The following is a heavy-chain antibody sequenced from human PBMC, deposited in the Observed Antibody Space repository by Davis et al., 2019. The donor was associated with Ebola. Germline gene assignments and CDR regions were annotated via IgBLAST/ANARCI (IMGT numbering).Heavy chain of an antibody. CDR3: ARGGYPRTVIVVVANYYGLDV. Sequence: PGGSLRLSCEASGFTFSTYSMNWVRQAPGTGLEWVSYITSSSRTIYYADSVKGRFTISRDNAKNSLYLQMNSLRDEDTAVYYCARGGYPRTVIVVVANYYGLDVWGKGTTVTVSS. J-gene: IGHJ6*04. V-gene: IGHV3-48*02. CDR2: ITSSSRTI. CDR1: GFTFSTYS. D-gene: IGHD3-22*01.